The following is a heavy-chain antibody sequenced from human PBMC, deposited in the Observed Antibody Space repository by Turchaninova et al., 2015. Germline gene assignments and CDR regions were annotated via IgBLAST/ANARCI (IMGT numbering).Heavy chain of an antibody. V-gene: IGHV4-39*07. CDR2: IYYSGST. CDR3: ARRTIAPGSGSFDY. CDR1: GGSISSSSYY. J-gene: IGHJ4*02. D-gene: IGHD1-7*01. Sequence: QLQLQESGPGLVKPSETLSLTCTVSGGSISSSSYYWGWVRQPPGKGLEWIGSIYYSGSTYYNPSLKSRVTISVDTSKNQFSLKLSSVTAADTAVYYCARRTIAPGSGSFDYWGQGTLVTVSS.